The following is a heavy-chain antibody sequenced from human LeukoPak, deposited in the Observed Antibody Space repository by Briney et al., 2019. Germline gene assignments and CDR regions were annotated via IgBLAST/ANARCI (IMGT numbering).Heavy chain of an antibody. CDR3: ARGGFRAEAGGSLYYYYYMDV. CDR2: ISYDGSNK. J-gene: IGHJ6*03. CDR1: GFTFSIHA. Sequence: GGSLRLSCAASGFTFSIHAMHWVRQAPGKGLEWVAVISYDGSNKYYADAVKGRFTLSRDNSKNTLFLQMNSLRAEDTAVYYCARGGFRAEAGGSLYYYYYMDVWSKGTTITVSS. D-gene: IGHD6-19*01. V-gene: IGHV3-30*04.